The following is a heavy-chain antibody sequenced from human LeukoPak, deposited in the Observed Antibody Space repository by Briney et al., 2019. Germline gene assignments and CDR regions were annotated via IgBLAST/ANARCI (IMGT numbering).Heavy chain of an antibody. CDR1: GFTFSSYG. V-gene: IGHV3-30*02. J-gene: IGHJ6*03. CDR3: AKAPGIAVAETRYYYMDV. D-gene: IGHD6-19*01. CDR2: IRYDGSNK. Sequence: GGSLRLSCAASGFTFSSYGMHWVRQAPGKGLEWVAFIRYDGSNKYYADSVKGRFTISRDNSKNTLYLQMNSLRAEDTAVYYCAKAPGIAVAETRYYYMDVWGKGTTVTISS.